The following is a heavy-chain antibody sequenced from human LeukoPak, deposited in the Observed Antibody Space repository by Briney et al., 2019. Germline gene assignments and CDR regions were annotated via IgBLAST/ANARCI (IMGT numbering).Heavy chain of an antibody. V-gene: IGHV4-59*01. CDR2: IYYSGST. J-gene: IGHJ4*02. D-gene: IGHD2-15*01. CDR3: ARADIFDLLDY. Sequence: SETLSLTCAVYGGSFSGYYWSWIRQPPGKGLEWIGYIYYSGSTNYNPSLKSRVTISVDTSKNQFSLKLSSVTAADTAVYYCARADIFDLLDYWGQGTLVTVSS. CDR1: GGSFSGYY.